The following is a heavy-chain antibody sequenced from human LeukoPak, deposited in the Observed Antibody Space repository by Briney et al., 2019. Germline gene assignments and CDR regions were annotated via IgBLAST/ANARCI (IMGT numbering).Heavy chain of an antibody. J-gene: IGHJ4*02. Sequence: GESLRLSCAASGFTFSGYAMNWVRQAPGKGLEWVSTISGTAGSTYYADSVKGRFTISRDNSKNTVYLQMNSLRAEDTAVYYCTKGAYFDFWSGYYTNYWGQGTLVTVSS. CDR2: ISGTAGST. CDR3: TKGAYFDFWSGYYTNY. D-gene: IGHD3-3*01. V-gene: IGHV3-23*01. CDR1: GFTFSGYA.